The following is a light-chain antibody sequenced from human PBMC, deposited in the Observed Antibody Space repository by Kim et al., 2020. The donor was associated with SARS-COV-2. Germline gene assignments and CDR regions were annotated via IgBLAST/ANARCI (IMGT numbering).Light chain of an antibody. J-gene: IGKJ2*01. CDR1: QSVSSS. V-gene: IGKV3-15*01. CDR2: SAS. CDR3: QQYNNWPPYT. Sequence: SPEERVTLSCRASQSVSSSLAWYQQKAGQAPRLLIYSASIRAAGVRARFSGSGSGTEFTLSISSLQSEDFGVYYCQQYNNWPPYTFGQGTNLEIK.